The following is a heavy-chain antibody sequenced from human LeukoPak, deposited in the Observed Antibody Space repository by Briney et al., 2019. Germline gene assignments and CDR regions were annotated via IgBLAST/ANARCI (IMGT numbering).Heavy chain of an antibody. D-gene: IGHD3-22*01. CDR1: GFTFSSYG. Sequence: GGSLRLSCAASGFTFSSYGMHWVRQAPGKGLEWVAVIWYDGSNKYYADSVKGRFTISGDNSKNTLYLQMNSLGAEDTAVYYCARDGYYYDSSGYYPSYYYYGMDVWGQGTTVTVSS. CDR2: IWYDGSNK. J-gene: IGHJ6*02. CDR3: ARDGYYYDSSGYYPSYYYYGMDV. V-gene: IGHV3-33*01.